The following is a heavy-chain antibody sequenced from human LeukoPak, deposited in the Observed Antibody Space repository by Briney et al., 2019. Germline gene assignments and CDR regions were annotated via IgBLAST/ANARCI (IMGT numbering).Heavy chain of an antibody. D-gene: IGHD3-22*01. V-gene: IGHV3-9*01. CDR1: GFTFDEYS. CDR3: AKGKRDYYDSSGPRYNWFDP. J-gene: IGHJ5*02. Sequence: GGSLRLSCAASGFTFDEYSMHWVRQAPGKGLEWVSGISWNSGSIGYADSVKGRFSISRDNAKNSLYLQMNSLRAEDTALYYCAKGKRDYYDSSGPRYNWFDPWGQGTLVTVSS. CDR2: ISWNSGSI.